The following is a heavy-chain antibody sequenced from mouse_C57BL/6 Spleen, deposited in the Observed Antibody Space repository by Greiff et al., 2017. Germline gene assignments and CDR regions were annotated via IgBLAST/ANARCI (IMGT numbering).Heavy chain of an antibody. CDR2: IWRGGST. V-gene: IGHV2-5*01. D-gene: IGHD4-1*01. J-gene: IGHJ3*01. CDR1: GFPLTNYG. Sequence: QVQLKEAGPGLVQPSQSLSINCTVSGFPLTNYGVHWVRPSPGKGLEWLGVIWRGGSTAYNAAFMSRLSITKDNSKSQVFFKMNSLQADDTAIYYCTSELGGFAYWGQGPLVTVST. CDR3: TSELGGFAY.